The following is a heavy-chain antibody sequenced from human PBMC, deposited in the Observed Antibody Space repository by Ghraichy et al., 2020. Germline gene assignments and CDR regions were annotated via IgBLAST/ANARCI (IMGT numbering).Heavy chain of an antibody. J-gene: IGHJ4*02. CDR1: GFTFSSYG. CDR2: IWYVGSNK. V-gene: IGHV3-33*01. Sequence: GGSLRLSCAASGFTFSSYGMHWVRQAPGKGLEWVAVIWYVGSNKYYADSVKGRFTISRDNSKNTLYLQMNSLRAEDTAVYYCARDPGYSSGWYGDYWGQGTLVTVSS. CDR3: ARDPGYSSGWYGDY. D-gene: IGHD6-19*01.